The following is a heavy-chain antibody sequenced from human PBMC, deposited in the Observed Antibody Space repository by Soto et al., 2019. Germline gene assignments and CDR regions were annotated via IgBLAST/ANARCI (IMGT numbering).Heavy chain of an antibody. CDR2: FDPEDGET. CDR3: ATTYSGSYPGYYGMDV. J-gene: IGHJ6*02. CDR1: GYTLTELS. D-gene: IGHD1-26*01. V-gene: IGHV1-24*01. Sequence: ASVKVSCKVSGYTLTELSMHWVRQAPGKGLEWMGGFDPEDGETIYAQKFQGRVTMTEDTSTDTAYMELSSLGSEDTAVYYCATTYSGSYPGYYGMDVWGQGTTVTVSS.